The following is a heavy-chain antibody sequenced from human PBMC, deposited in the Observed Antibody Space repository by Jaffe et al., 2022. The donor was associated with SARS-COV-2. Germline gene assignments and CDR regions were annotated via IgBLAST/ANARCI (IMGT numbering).Heavy chain of an antibody. CDR1: GFTFSSYD. CDR2: IGTAGDT. V-gene: IGHV3-13*01. J-gene: IGHJ2*01. CDR3: ARVGGTVGATRRYWYFDL. D-gene: IGHD1-26*01. Sequence: EVQLVESGGGLVQPGGSLRLSCAASGFTFSSYDMHWVRQATGKGLEWVSAIGTAGDTYYPGSVKGRFTISRENAKNSLYLQMNSLRAGDTAVYYCARVGGTVGATRRYWYFDLWGRGTLVTVSS.